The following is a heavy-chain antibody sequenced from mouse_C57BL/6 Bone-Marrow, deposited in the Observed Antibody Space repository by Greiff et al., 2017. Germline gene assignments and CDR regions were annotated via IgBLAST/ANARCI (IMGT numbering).Heavy chain of an antibody. CDR1: GYTFTSYT. D-gene: IGHD2-4*01. CDR2: INPSSGYT. V-gene: IGHV1-4*01. Sequence: QVQLQQSGAELARPGASVKMSCKASGYTFTSYTMYWVKQRPGQGLEWIGYINPSSGYTKYNQKFKDKATLTADKSSSTAYMQLSSLTSEDSAVYYGARCGLRDYAMDYWGQGTSVTVSS. CDR3: ARCGLRDYAMDY. J-gene: IGHJ4*01.